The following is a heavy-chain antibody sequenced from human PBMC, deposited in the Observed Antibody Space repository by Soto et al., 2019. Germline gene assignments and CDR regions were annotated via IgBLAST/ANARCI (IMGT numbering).Heavy chain of an antibody. CDR2: ITSSSSTI. J-gene: IGHJ4*02. CDR1: GFTFSSYS. V-gene: IGHV3-48*01. Sequence: EVQLVESGGGLVQPGGSLRLSCAASGFTFSSYSMSWVRQAPGKGLEWVSYITSSSSTIYYADSVKGRFTISRDNSKSSLYLQMNSLRAEDTAVYYCARDAGSLGYWGQGTLVTVSS. D-gene: IGHD3-10*01. CDR3: ARDAGSLGY.